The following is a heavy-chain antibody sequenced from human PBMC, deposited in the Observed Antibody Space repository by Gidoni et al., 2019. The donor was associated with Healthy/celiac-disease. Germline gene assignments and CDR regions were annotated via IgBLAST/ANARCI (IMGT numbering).Heavy chain of an antibody. Sequence: QVQLVQSGAEVKKPGASVKVSCKASGYTFTSYGISWVRQAPGQGLEWMGWISAYNGNTNYAQKLQGRVTMTTDTSTSTAYMELRSLRSDDTAVYYCARVKYEGDYDILTGGYYYYYYGMDVWGQGTTVTVSS. CDR2: ISAYNGNT. D-gene: IGHD3-9*01. J-gene: IGHJ6*02. CDR1: GYTFTSYG. CDR3: ARVKYEGDYDILTGGYYYYYYGMDV. V-gene: IGHV1-18*04.